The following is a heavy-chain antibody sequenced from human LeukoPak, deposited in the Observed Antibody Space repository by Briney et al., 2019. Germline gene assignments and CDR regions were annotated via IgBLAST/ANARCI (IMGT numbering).Heavy chain of an antibody. CDR3: AELGITMIGGV. V-gene: IGHV3-48*03. CDR1: GFTFSSYE. J-gene: IGHJ6*04. CDR2: ISSSGSTI. Sequence: WGSLRLSCAASGFTFSSYEMNWVRQAPGKGLEWVSYISSSGSTIYYADSVKGRFTISRDNAKNSLYLQMNSLRAEGTAVYYCAELGITMIGGVWGKGTTVTISS. D-gene: IGHD3-10*02.